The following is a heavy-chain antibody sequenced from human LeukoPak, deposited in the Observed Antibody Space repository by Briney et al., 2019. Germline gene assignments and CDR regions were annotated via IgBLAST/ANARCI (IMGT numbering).Heavy chain of an antibody. Sequence: SETLSLTCAVYGGSFSGYYWSWIRQPPGKGLEWIGEINHSGSTNYNPSLKSRVTISVDTSKNQFSLKLSSVTAADTAVYYCARGTVGATHLDYWGQRTLVTVSS. D-gene: IGHD1-26*01. CDR2: INHSGST. V-gene: IGHV4-34*01. CDR1: GGSFSGYY. CDR3: ARGTVGATHLDY. J-gene: IGHJ4*02.